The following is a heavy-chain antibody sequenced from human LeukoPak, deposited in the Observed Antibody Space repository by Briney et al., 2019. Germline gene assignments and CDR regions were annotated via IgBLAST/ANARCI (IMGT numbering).Heavy chain of an antibody. Sequence: GSVKVSCKASGYTFTGYYMHWVRQAPGQGLEWMGWINPNSGGTNYAQKFQGRVTMTRDTSISTAYMELSRLRSDDTAVYYCARGQGRSITIFGSWGQGTLVIVSS. CDR2: INPNSGGT. D-gene: IGHD3-9*01. CDR3: ARGQGRSITIFGS. V-gene: IGHV1-2*02. CDR1: GYTFTGYY. J-gene: IGHJ5*02.